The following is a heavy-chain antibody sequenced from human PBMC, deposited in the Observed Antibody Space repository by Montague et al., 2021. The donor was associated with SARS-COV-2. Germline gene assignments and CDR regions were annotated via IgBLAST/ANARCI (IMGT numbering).Heavy chain of an antibody. CDR3: ARAPPICAVSSPRSNQFFFDS. Sequence: SLRLSCAASGFTFSSSAMRWVRQAPGKGLEWVSPISGGGGSTYYADSVKGRFTISRDNSKNTLYLQMNSLRAEDTAVYYCARAPPICAVSSPRSNQFFFDSWGQGTMVTVSS. J-gene: IGHJ4*02. CDR1: GFTFSSSA. CDR2: ISGGGGST. V-gene: IGHV3-23*01. D-gene: IGHD2-2*01.